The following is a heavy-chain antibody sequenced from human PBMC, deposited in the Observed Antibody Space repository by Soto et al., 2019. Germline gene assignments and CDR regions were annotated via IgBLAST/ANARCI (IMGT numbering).Heavy chain of an antibody. J-gene: IGHJ4*02. CDR1: GFTFSSYA. D-gene: IGHD6-13*01. V-gene: IGHV3-23*01. CDR3: AKPLIAAAGTERVDY. Sequence: GGSLRLSCAASGFTFSSYAMGWVRQAPGKGLEWVSAISGSGGSTYYADSVKGRFTISRDNSKNTLYLQMNSLRAEDTAVYYCAKPLIAAAGTERVDYWGQGTLVTVSS. CDR2: ISGSGGST.